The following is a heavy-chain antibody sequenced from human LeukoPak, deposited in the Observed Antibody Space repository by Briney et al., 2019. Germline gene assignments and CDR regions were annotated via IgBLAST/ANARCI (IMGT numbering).Heavy chain of an antibody. V-gene: IGHV1-69*13. CDR3: ARAVSSGWYTGFDY. CDR1: GGTFSSYA. D-gene: IGHD6-19*01. J-gene: IGHJ4*02. Sequence: ASVKVSCKASGGTFSSYAISWVRQAPGQGLEWMGGIIPIFGTANYAQKFQGRVTITADESTSTAYMELCSLRSEDTAVYYCARAVSSGWYTGFDYWGQGTLVTVSS. CDR2: IIPIFGTA.